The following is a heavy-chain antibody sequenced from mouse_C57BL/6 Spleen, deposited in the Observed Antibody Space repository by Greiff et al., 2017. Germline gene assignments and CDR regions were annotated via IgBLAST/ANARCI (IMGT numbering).Heavy chain of an antibody. CDR2: IYPTSGRT. V-gene: IGHV1-55*01. CDR1: GYTFTSYW. CDR3: ARSGPQGRSFDY. J-gene: IGHJ2*01. Sequence: QVQLQQPGAELVKPGASVTMSCTASGYTFTSYWITWVKQRPGQGLEWIGDIYPTSGRTNYNEKFKSKAILTVDTSTTTAYMQLSSLTSEDSAVFYCARSGPQGRSFDYGGQGTTLTVSS. D-gene: IGHD3-1*01.